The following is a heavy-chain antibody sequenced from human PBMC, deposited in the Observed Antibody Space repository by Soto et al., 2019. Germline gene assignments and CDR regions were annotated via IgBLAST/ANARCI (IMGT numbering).Heavy chain of an antibody. CDR1: GDSVSSNSAA. CDR3: ARDLGIAAADPYYYYYGMDV. D-gene: IGHD6-13*01. V-gene: IGHV6-1*01. Sequence: PSQTLSLTCVISGDSVSSNSAAWNWIRQSPSRGLEWLGRTYYRSKWYNDYAVSVKSRITINPDTSKNQFSLQLNSVTPEDTAVYYCARDLGIAAADPYYYYYGMDVWGQGTTVTVSS. J-gene: IGHJ6*02. CDR2: TYYRSKWYN.